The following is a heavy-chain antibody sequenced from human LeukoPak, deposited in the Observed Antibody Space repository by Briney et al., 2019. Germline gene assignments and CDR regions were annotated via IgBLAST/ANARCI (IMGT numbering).Heavy chain of an antibody. CDR1: GFTASSNY. J-gene: IGHJ6*03. D-gene: IGHD6-19*01. CDR3: ARDGTGYSSGWYLYMDV. CDR2: IYSGGST. Sequence: GGSLRLSCAASGFTASSNYMSWVRQAPGKGVEWVSVIYSGGSTYYADSVKGRFTISRDNSKNTLYLQMNSLRAEDTAVYYCARDGTGYSSGWYLYMDVWGKGTTVTVSS. V-gene: IGHV3-53*01.